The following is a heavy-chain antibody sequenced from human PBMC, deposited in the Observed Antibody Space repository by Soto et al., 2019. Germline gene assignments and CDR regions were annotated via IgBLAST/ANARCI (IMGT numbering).Heavy chain of an antibody. CDR2: IYYSGST. Sequence: QVQLQESGPGLVKPSETLSLTCTVSGGSVSSGSYYWSWIRQPPGKGLEWIGYIYYSGSTNYNPSLKSRVTISVDTSKNQFSLKLSSVTAAGPAVYYCARGSGPNDGFDIWGQGTMVTVSS. CDR3: ARGSGPNDGFDI. V-gene: IGHV4-61*01. D-gene: IGHD2-15*01. J-gene: IGHJ3*02. CDR1: GGSVSSGSYY.